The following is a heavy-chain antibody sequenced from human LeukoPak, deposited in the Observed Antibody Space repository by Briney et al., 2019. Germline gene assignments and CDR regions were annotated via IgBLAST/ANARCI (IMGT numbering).Heavy chain of an antibody. CDR3: ARDGNSGWSGGYDY. CDR2: IYYSGST. Sequence: ASETLSLTCTVSGGSISSSNYYWGWIRQPPGKGLEWIGNIYYSGSTYYNPSLKSRVTISVDTSKNQFSLKLSSVTAADTAVYYCARDGNSGWSGGYDYWGQGTLVTVSS. V-gene: IGHV4-39*07. D-gene: IGHD6-19*01. CDR1: GGSISSSNYY. J-gene: IGHJ4*02.